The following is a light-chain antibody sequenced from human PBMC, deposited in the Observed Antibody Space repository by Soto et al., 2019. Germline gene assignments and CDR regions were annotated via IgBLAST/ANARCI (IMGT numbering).Light chain of an antibody. CDR3: QSYNSASFT. CDR1: QNIRNY. Sequence: DIQMTQSPSSLSASVGXRVTITCRASQNIRNYLAWYQQKPGKAPKLLIYAASTLESGLPSRFRGSGSGTDFTLTISSLQPEDVATYYCQSYNSASFTFGPGTKVDIK. J-gene: IGKJ3*01. V-gene: IGKV1-27*01. CDR2: AAS.